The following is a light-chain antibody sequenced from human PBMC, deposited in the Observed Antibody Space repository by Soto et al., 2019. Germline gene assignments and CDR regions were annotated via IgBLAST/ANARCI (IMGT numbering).Light chain of an antibody. J-gene: IGKJ1*01. CDR2: GAS. CDR1: QSVSNNY. Sequence: EMVLTQSPGTLSLSPGERATLSCRASQSVSNNYLAWYQQKPGKAPRLLIYGASNRATGIPDRFSGSGSGTDFTLTISRLEPEDFAVYYCQQYGSSGTFGQGTKVDIK. CDR3: QQYGSSGT. V-gene: IGKV3-20*01.